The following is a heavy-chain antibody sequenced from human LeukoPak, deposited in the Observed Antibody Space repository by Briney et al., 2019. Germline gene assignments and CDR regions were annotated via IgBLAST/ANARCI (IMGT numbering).Heavy chain of an antibody. CDR1: GFTFSDYA. D-gene: IGHD2-2*01. CDR2: LGGSGGDT. Sequence: GGSLRVSCAASGFTFSDYAMFWVRQAPGKGLEWVSALGGSGGDTYYADSVKGRFTISRDNSENMLYLQMNSLRAEDTAVYYCARSQRSVRRFDFWGQGTLVTVSS. V-gene: IGHV3-23*01. CDR3: ARSQRSVRRFDF. J-gene: IGHJ4*02.